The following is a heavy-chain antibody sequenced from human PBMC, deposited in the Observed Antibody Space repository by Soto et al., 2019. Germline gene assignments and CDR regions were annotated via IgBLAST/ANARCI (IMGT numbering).Heavy chain of an antibody. V-gene: IGHV3-74*03. CDR3: ARPESSGYYYRNDGFDI. Sequence: PGGSLRLSCAASGFTFSTYWMHWVRQVPGKGLVWVSRIDADGSGITYADFVKGRFTISRDNAKNTLFLQMNSLRAEDTAVYYCARPESSGYYYRNDGFDIWGQGTTVTVSS. CDR1: GFTFSTYW. CDR2: IDADGSGI. D-gene: IGHD3-22*01. J-gene: IGHJ3*02.